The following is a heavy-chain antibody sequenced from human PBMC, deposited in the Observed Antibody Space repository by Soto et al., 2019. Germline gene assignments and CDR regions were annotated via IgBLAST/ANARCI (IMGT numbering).Heavy chain of an antibody. D-gene: IGHD2-15*01. Sequence: QVQLVESGGGVVQPGRSLRLSCAASGFTFSSYGLHWVRQAPGKGLEWVAVISYDGSNKYYADSVKGRFTISRDNSKNTRYLQTNSLRAEDTAVFYCAKDRYCSGGSCYGDFDYWGQGTLVTVSS. CDR3: AKDRYCSGGSCYGDFDY. CDR1: GFTFSSYG. J-gene: IGHJ4*02. V-gene: IGHV3-30*18. CDR2: ISYDGSNK.